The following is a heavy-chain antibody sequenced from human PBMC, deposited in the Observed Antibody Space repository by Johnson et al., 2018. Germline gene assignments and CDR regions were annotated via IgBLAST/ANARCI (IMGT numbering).Heavy chain of an antibody. CDR1: GFTFSGYV. CDR3: AKEAVNWNVPRGGLDI. CDR2: ISHDGSNR. V-gene: IGHV3-30*18. Sequence: QVQLVQSGGGVVTPGRSLRLSCAASGFTFSGYVMHWVRQAPGKGLEWVAAISHDGSNRYYGDSVKGRFTISRDNSENKLYLQMNTLRADDTAVYHCAKEAVNWNVPRGGLDIWGQGTMVTVSS. J-gene: IGHJ3*02. D-gene: IGHD1-20*01.